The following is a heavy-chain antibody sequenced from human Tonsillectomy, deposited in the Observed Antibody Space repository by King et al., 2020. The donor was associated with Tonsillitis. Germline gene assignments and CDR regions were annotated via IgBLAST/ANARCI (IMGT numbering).Heavy chain of an antibody. CDR2: ISPDGRNK. Sequence: QVQLVESGGGVVQPGGSLRLSCAASGFTFRNTGMHWVRQAPGRGLEWVAVISPDGRNKFYSDSVKGRHTVARDNSKNILYLEMKSLRAGDTALYYCTKEEMTTIFNFDYWGQGTLVTVSS. CDR3: TKEEMTTIFNFDY. CDR1: GFTFRNTG. J-gene: IGHJ4*02. V-gene: IGHV3-30*18. D-gene: IGHD5-24*01.